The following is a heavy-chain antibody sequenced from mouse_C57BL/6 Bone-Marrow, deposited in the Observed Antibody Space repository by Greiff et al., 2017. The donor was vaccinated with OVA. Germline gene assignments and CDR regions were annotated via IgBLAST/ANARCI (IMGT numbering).Heavy chain of an antibody. CDR3: ARKRAAQAGMDD. V-gene: IGHV1-72*01. Sequence: QVQLQQPGAELVKPGASVKLSCKASGYTFTSYWMHWVKQRPGRGLEWIGRIDPNSGGTKYNEKFKSKATLTVDTPSSTAYMQLSSLTSEDAAVYYCARKRAAQAGMDDWGQGTSVTVSS. CDR2: IDPNSGGT. CDR1: GYTFTSYW. J-gene: IGHJ4*01. D-gene: IGHD3-2*02.